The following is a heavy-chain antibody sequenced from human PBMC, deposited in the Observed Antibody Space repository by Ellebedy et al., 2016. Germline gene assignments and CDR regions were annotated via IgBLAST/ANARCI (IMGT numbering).Heavy chain of an antibody. CDR3: ARVGNSGYTYYNWFDS. J-gene: IGHJ5*01. V-gene: IGHV4-59*01. Sequence: SETLSLTCTVSGGSISGYYWSWIRQPPGKGLEWIGNVFYSGGTNYNPSLKSRVAISVDTSKNQFSLKVTSVTAADTAWYYCARVGNSGYTYYNWFDSWGQGTLVTVSS. CDR1: GGSISGYY. CDR2: VFYSGGT. D-gene: IGHD5-12*01.